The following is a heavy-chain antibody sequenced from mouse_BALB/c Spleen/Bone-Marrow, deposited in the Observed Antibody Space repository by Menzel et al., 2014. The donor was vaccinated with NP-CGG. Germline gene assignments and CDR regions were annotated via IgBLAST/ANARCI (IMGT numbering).Heavy chain of an antibody. CDR3: ARKTPYYYGSTSSAMDY. V-gene: IGHV1-74*01. Sequence: QVHVKQSGAELVRPGASVKLSCKASGYSLTGYWMNWVKQRPGQGLEWIGMIHPSDSKTRLNQKFMDKATLTVDKSSSTAYMQLSSPTSEDSAVYFCARKTPYYYGSTSSAMDYWGQGTSVTVSS. CDR2: IHPSDSKT. J-gene: IGHJ4*01. D-gene: IGHD1-1*01. CDR1: GYSLTGYW.